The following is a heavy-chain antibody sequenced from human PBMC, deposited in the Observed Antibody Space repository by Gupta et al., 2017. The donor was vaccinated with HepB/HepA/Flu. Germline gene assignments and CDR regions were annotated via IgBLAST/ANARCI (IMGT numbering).Heavy chain of an antibody. CDR3: ARHFF. CDR1: GFTFNNYA. V-gene: IGHV3-48*03. CDR2: ISNSGDSI. J-gene: IGHJ4*02. Sequence: EVQLVESGGGLVQPGGSLRLSCAASGFTFNNYAMNWVRQAPGKGLEWVSYISNSGDSIYYADSVRGRFTISRDNAKNSMYLQMDSLRVEDTATYYCARHFFWGRGTLVTVSS.